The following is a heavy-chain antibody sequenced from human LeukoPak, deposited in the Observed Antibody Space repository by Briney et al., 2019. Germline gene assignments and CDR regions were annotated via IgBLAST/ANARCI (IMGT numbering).Heavy chain of an antibody. CDR2: IYYSGRT. CDR3: ARDLYDSSGSDDY. D-gene: IGHD3-22*01. Sequence: SETLSLTCTVSGGSISSSSYYWGWIRQPPGKGLEWIGSIYYSGRTYYNPSLKSRVTISVDTSKNQFSLKLSSVTAADTAVYYCARDLYDSSGSDDYWGQGTLVTVSS. CDR1: GGSISSSSYY. V-gene: IGHV4-39*02. J-gene: IGHJ4*02.